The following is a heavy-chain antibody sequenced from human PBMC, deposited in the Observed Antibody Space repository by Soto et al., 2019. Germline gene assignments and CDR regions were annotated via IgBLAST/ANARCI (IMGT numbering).Heavy chain of an antibody. CDR1: GFTFSSYW. V-gene: IGHV3-7*01. D-gene: IGHD2-2*01. Sequence: GGSLRLSCAASGFTFSSYWMSWVRQAPGKGLEWVANIKQDGSEKYYADSVKGRFTISRDNAKNSLYLQMNSLRAEDTAVYYCARDPNIVLVPAALRSYYYYYGMDVWGQGTTVTVSS. J-gene: IGHJ6*02. CDR2: IKQDGSEK. CDR3: ARDPNIVLVPAALRSYYYYYGMDV.